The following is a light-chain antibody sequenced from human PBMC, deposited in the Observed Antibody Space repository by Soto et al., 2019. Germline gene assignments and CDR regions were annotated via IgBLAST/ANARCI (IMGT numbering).Light chain of an antibody. CDR3: QQYNDWPPIT. CDR1: QSVISA. CDR2: GAS. Sequence: EIVLTQSPGTLSLSPGERATLSCRASQSVISAFLAWYQHKPGQAPRLLIYGASSRATGIPARFSGSGSGTEFALTISSLQSEDFAVYYCQQYNDWPPITFGQGTRLEI. V-gene: IGKV3D-15*01. J-gene: IGKJ5*01.